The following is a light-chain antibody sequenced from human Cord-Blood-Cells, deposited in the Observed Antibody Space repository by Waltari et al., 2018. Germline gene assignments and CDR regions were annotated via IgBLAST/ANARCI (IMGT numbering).Light chain of an antibody. Sequence: QITLSHSPLSASVRDRVTITCRASQSSSSYLNWYQQKQGKAPTLLIYAASSLQSGAPSRFSGSGSGTDFTLTISRLQPEDFATYCCQQSYSTPWTFGQGTKVEIK. V-gene: IGKV1-39*01. CDR3: QQSYSTPWT. CDR2: AAS. J-gene: IGKJ1*01. CDR1: QSSSSY.